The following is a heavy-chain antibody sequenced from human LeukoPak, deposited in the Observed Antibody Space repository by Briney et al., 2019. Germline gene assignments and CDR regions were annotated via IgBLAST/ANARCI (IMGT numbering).Heavy chain of an antibody. J-gene: IGHJ5*02. CDR3: ARHSKGSYWFDP. CDR1: GGSISSYY. D-gene: IGHD6-13*01. CDR2: INHSGST. Sequence: SETLSLTCTVSGGSISSYYWSWIRQPPGKGLEWIGEINHSGSTNYNPSLKSRVTISVDTSKNQFSLKLSSVTAADTAVYYCARHSKGSYWFDPWGQGTLVTVSS. V-gene: IGHV4-34*01.